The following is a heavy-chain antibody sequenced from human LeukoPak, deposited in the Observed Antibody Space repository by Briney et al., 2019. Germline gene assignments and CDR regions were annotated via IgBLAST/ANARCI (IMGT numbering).Heavy chain of an antibody. D-gene: IGHD3-10*02. Sequence: GGSLRLSCAASGFTLRSYEMNWVRQTPGKGLEWVSYISSSDSTIYYADSVKDRFTISRDNAKNSLYLQMNSLRAEDTAVYYCAELGITMIGGVWGKGTTVTISS. CDR3: AELGITMIGGV. CDR1: GFTLRSYE. J-gene: IGHJ6*04. CDR2: ISSSDSTI. V-gene: IGHV3-48*03.